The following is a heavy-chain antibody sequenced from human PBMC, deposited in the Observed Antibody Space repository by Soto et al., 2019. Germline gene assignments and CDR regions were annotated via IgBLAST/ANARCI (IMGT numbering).Heavy chain of an antibody. CDR1: GGSISSSSYY. Sequence: QLQLQESGPGLVKPSETLSLTCTVSGGSISSSSYYWGWIRQPPGKGLEWIGSIYYSGSTYYNPSLKSRVTISVDTSKNQFSLKLSSVTAADTAVYYCARHPPFRYSSRTGREYYGMDVWGQGTTVTVSS. V-gene: IGHV4-39*01. CDR3: ARHPPFRYSSRTGREYYGMDV. J-gene: IGHJ6*02. CDR2: IYYSGST. D-gene: IGHD6-13*01.